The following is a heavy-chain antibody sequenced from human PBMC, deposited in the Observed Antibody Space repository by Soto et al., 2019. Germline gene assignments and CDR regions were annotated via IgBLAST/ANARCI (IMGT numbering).Heavy chain of an antibody. V-gene: IGHV3-66*01. D-gene: IGHD5-12*01. Sequence: EVQLVESGGGLVQPGGSLRLSCAASGFTVSNNYIYWVRQAPGKGLEWVSIIYTGGSTYYADSVRGRFTISRDNSKNTVYLPMNSLRSEDTAVFYCAGGGSGYDPVDYWGQGTLVTVSS. J-gene: IGHJ4*02. CDR2: IYTGGST. CDR3: AGGGSGYDPVDY. CDR1: GFTVSNNY.